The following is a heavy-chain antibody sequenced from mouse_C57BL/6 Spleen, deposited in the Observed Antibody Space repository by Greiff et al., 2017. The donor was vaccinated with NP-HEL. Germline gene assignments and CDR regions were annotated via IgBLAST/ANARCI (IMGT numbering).Heavy chain of an antibody. CDR1: GYTFTDYE. V-gene: IGHV1-15*01. Sequence: VQGVESGAELVRPGASVTLSCKASGYTFTDYEMHWVKQTPVHGVEWIGAIDPETGGTAYNQKFKGKAILTADKSSSTAYMELRSLTSEDSAVYYCTRGGDYDPFAYWGQGTLVTVSA. J-gene: IGHJ3*01. CDR2: IDPETGGT. D-gene: IGHD2-4*01. CDR3: TRGGDYDPFAY.